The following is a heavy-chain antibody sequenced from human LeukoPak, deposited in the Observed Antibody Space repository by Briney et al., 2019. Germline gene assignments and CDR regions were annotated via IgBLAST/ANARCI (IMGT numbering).Heavy chain of an antibody. V-gene: IGHV4-39*07. CDR1: GGSISSSSYY. CDR3: ARGRGSGCSSTSCYTLDY. J-gene: IGHJ4*02. D-gene: IGHD2-2*02. CDR2: IYYSGST. Sequence: SETLSLTCTVSGGSISSSSYYWGWIRQPPGKGLEWIGSIYYSGSTYYNPSLKSRVTISVDTSKNQFSLKLSSVTAADTAVYYCARGRGSGCSSTSCYTLDYWGQGTLVTVSS.